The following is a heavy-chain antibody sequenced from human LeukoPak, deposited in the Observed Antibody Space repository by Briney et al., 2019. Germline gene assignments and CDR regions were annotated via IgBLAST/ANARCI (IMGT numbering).Heavy chain of an antibody. CDR2: IYTSGST. J-gene: IGHJ4*02. V-gene: IGHV4-4*07. CDR1: GGSISSYY. D-gene: IGHD3-9*01. CDR3: AVDSYDILTGYYNFDY. Sequence: SETLSLTCTVSGGSISSYYWSWIRQPAGKGLEWIGRIYTSGSTNYNPSLKSRVTMSVGTSKSQFSLKLSSVTAADTAVYYCAVDSYDILTGYYNFDYWGQGTLVTVSS.